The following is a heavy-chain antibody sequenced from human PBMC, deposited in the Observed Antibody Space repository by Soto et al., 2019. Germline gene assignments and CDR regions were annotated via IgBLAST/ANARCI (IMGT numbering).Heavy chain of an antibody. V-gene: IGHV3-33*01. CDR3: ARSALTPYYYYGMDV. D-gene: IGHD3-9*01. Sequence: GGSLRLSCAASGFTFSSYGMHWVRQAPGKGLEWVAVIWYDGSNKYYADSVKGRFTISRDNSKNTLYLQMNSLRAEDTAVYYCARSALTPYYYYGMDVWGQGTTVTGSS. CDR2: IWYDGSNK. J-gene: IGHJ6*02. CDR1: GFTFSSYG.